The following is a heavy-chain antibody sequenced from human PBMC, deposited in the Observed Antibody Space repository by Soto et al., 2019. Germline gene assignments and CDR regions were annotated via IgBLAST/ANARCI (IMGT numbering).Heavy chain of an antibody. Sequence: QLQLQESGPGLVKPTETLSLTCTVSGGSISSSSYYWGWIRQPPGKGLEWIGSIYYSGSTYYNPSLKSRVTISVDTSKNQFSLKLSSVTAADTAVYYCARHLIPEPSEADRGQGTLVTVSS. V-gene: IGHV4-39*01. CDR1: GGSISSSSYY. J-gene: IGHJ4*02. D-gene: IGHD1-1*01. CDR3: ARHLIPEPSEAD. CDR2: IYYSGST.